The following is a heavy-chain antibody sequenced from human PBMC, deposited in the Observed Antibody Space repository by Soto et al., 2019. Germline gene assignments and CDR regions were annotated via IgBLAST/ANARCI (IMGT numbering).Heavy chain of an antibody. V-gene: IGHV3-23*01. CDR2: ISVTGATN. Sequence: EVQLLESGGGLVQPGGSLRLSCAASGYTFNRYGMNWVRQAPGKGLEWVSGISVTGATNYYADFVKGRSTATRDNSKSTPCLQRDSLKAEDPELCYCAKDLVGVYNYAAHMDVWGTGTTVILSS. D-gene: IGHD5-18*01. CDR1: GYTFNRYG. CDR3: AKDLVGVYNYAAHMDV. J-gene: IGHJ6*03.